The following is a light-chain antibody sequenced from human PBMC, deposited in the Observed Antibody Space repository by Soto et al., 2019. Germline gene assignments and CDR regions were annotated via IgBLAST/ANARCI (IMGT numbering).Light chain of an antibody. CDR1: SSHVGGYNY. CDR3: SSYTTGSTVV. CDR2: NVG. Sequence: QSALTQPASVSGSPGXSXTISCTGTSSHVGGYNYVSWYQQHPGKAPKLMISNVGDRPSGVSNRFSGSKSGNTASLTISGLQTEDEADYYCSSYTTGSTVVFGGGTKVTVL. J-gene: IGLJ3*02. V-gene: IGLV2-14*03.